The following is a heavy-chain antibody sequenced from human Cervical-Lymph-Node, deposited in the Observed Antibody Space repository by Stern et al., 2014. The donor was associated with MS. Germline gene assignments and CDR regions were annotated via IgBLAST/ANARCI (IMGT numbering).Heavy chain of an antibody. J-gene: IGHJ5*02. CDR2: ISDDGSNK. CDR1: RFTFDNYG. V-gene: IGHV3-30*18. CDR3: AKHRGEDWNYAFWFDP. D-gene: IGHD1-7*01. Sequence: VQLVESGGGVVQPGTSLRLSCAASRFTFDNYGMHWVRQAPGKGLAWVALISDDGSNKHYADSVKGRFTISRDNSNNTLFLQMNSLRAEDTAVYYCAKHRGEDWNYAFWFDPWGQGTLVTVSS.